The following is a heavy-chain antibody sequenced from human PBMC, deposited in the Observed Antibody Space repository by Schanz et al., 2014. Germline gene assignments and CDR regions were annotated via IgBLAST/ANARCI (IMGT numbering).Heavy chain of an antibody. J-gene: IGHJ6*02. Sequence: QVQLVESGGGVVQPGRSLRLSCAAYGFTLSSYAMHWVRQAPGKGLEWVAVISYDGSNKYYADSVKGRFTISRDNSKTTLSLQMNSLRAEDTAVYYCARDFDDRRGYGSGYCLGDCMDVWGQGTTXTVSS. D-gene: IGHD3-10*01. CDR1: GFTLSSYA. V-gene: IGHV3-30-3*01. CDR2: ISYDGSNK. CDR3: ARDFDDRRGYGSGYCLGDCMDV.